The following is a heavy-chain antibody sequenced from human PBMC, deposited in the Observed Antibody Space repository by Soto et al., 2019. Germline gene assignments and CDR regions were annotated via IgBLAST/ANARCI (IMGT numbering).Heavy chain of an antibody. D-gene: IGHD4-17*01. V-gene: IGHV3-49*03. J-gene: IGHJ6*03. CDR2: IRSKAYGGTT. CDR1: GFTFGDYA. CDR3: TRDSPYGDYDYYYYMDV. Sequence: GGSLRLSCTASGFTFGDYAMSWFRQAPGKGLEWVGFIRSKAYGGTTEYAASVKGRFTISRDDSKSIAYLQMNSLKTEDTAVYYCTRDSPYGDYDYYYYMDVWGKGTTVTVSS.